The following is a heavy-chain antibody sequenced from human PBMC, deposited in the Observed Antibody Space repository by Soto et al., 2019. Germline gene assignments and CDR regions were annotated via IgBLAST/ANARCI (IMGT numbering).Heavy chain of an antibody. V-gene: IGHV4-61*01. CDR3: ARMRSRSGWYMGVFY. CDR2: IYYSGST. D-gene: IGHD6-19*01. J-gene: IGHJ4*02. CDR1: GGSVSSGSYY. Sequence: QVQLQESGPGLVKPSETLSLTCTVSGGSVSSGSYYWSWIRQPPGKGLEWIGYIYYSGSTNYNPSLQCRVTISVDASKNQFSLKLSSVTAADTAVYYCARMRSRSGWYMGVFYWGQGTLVTVSS.